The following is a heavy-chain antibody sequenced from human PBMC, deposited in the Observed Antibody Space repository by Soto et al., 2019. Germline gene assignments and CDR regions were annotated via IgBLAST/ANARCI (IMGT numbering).Heavy chain of an antibody. CDR2: ISGSGGST. Sequence: EVQLLESGGGLVQPGGSLRLSCAASGFTFSSYAMSWVRQAPGKGLEWVSAISGSGGSTYYADSVKGRFTISRDNSKNTLYLQMNSLRAEDTAVYYCAKDTGADSWYFPFDYWRQGTLVTVSS. D-gene: IGHD6-13*01. CDR1: GFTFSSYA. J-gene: IGHJ4*02. V-gene: IGHV3-23*01. CDR3: AKDTGADSWYFPFDY.